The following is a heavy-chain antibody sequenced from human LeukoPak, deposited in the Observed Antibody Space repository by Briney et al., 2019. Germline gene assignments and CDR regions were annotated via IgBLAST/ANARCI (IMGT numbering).Heavy chain of an antibody. CDR3: AIYGDYGVGAFDI. D-gene: IGHD4-17*01. J-gene: IGHJ3*02. Sequence: GGSLRLSCAASGVSFNKNWMTWVRQAPGKGLEWVSGISWNSGSIGYADSVKGRFTISRDNAKNSLYLQMNSLRAEDTALYYCAIYGDYGVGAFDIWGQGTMVTVSS. V-gene: IGHV3-9*01. CDR1: GVSFNKNW. CDR2: ISWNSGSI.